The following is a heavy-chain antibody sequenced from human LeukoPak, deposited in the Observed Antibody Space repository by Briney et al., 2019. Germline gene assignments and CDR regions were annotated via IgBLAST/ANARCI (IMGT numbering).Heavy chain of an antibody. J-gene: IGHJ4*02. CDR3: ASTSGRELLYHFDY. D-gene: IGHD1-26*01. CDR2: IYHSGST. CDR1: GYSISSGYY. Sequence: SETLSLTCTVSGYSISSGYYWGWIRQPSGKGLEWIGSIYHSGSTYYNPSLKSRVTISVDTSKNQFSLKLSSVTAADTAVYYCASTSGRELLYHFDYWGQGALVTVSS. V-gene: IGHV4-38-2*02.